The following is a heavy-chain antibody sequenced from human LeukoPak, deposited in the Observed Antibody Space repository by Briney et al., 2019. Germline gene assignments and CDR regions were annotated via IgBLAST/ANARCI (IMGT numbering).Heavy chain of an antibody. CDR1: GFTFSSYW. CDR3: ARGRISWDIVLGYYFDY. V-gene: IGHV3-7*01. D-gene: IGHD2-8*01. CDR2: IKQDGSEK. J-gene: IGHJ4*02. Sequence: GGSLRLSCAASGFTFSSYWMSWVRQAPGKGLEWVANIKQDGSEKYYVDSVKGRFTISRDNAKNSLYLQMNSLRAEDTAVYYCARGRISWDIVLGYYFDYWGQGTLVTVSS.